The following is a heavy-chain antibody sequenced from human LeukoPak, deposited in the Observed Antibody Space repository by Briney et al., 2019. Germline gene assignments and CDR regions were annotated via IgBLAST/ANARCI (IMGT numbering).Heavy chain of an antibody. V-gene: IGHV4-59*12. CDR1: GGSISSYY. CDR3: ASYLWFGELLENY. D-gene: IGHD3-10*01. CDR2: TYYSGST. Sequence: SETLSLTCTVSGGSISSYYWSWIRQPPGKGLEWIGYTYYSGSTNYNPSLKSRVTISVDTSKNQFSLKLSSVTAADTAVYYCASYLWFGELLENYWGEGALVTVSS. J-gene: IGHJ4*02.